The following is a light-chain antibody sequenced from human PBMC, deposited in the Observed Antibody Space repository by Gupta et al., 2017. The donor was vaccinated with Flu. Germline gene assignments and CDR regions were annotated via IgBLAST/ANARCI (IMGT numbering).Light chain of an antibody. CDR3: GTWDNSLNIYV. CDR1: SPNIVNYY. Sequence: QSVLTQPPSASAAHVPKVTISCFGSSPNIVNYYLAWYQHLPGTAPTLLIYEDNRRPSGIPDRFSGSESGTSGTLGITGLQTGDEADYYCGTWDNSLNIYVLGTGTKVTVL. V-gene: IGLV1-51*02. J-gene: IGLJ1*01. CDR2: EDN.